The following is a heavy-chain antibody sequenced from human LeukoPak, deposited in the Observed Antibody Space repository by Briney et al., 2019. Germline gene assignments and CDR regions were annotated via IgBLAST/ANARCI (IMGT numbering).Heavy chain of an antibody. J-gene: IGHJ4*02. CDR3: ARDPGSHNSSGWYDY. CDR2: ISSSSSYI. CDR1: GFTFSSYS. D-gene: IGHD6-19*01. Sequence: GGSLRLSCAASGFTFSSYSMNWVRQAPGKGLEWVSSISSSSSYIYYADSVKGRFTISRDNAKNSLYLQMNSLRAEDTAVYYCARDPGSHNSSGWYDYWGQGTLVTVSS. V-gene: IGHV3-21*04.